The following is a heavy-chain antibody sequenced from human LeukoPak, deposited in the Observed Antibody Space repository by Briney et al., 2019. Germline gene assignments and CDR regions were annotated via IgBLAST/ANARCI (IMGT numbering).Heavy chain of an antibody. D-gene: IGHD5-18*01. V-gene: IGHV3-23*01. CDR2: ISGSGGST. CDR3: AKGAWIQLWLGGYFDY. J-gene: IGHJ4*02. Sequence: QAGGSLRLSCAASGFTFSSYAMSWVRQAPGKGLEWVSAISGSGGSTYYADSVKGRFTISRDNSKNTLYLQMNSLRAEDTAVYYCAKGAWIQLWLGGYFDYWGQGTLVIVSS. CDR1: GFTFSSYA.